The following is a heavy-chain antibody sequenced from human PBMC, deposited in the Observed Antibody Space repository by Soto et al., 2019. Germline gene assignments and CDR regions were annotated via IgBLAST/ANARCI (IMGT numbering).Heavy chain of an antibody. CDR2: ISASGGRT. D-gene: IGHD2-21*01. CDR3: ATALFCGGDACYYY. J-gene: IGHJ4*02. CDR1: GFTFSTYA. Sequence: GGSLRLSCAASGFTFSTYAMSWVRQAPGKGLEWVSAISASGGRTYYVDSVKGRFTISRDNSRSTLFFEMVSLRPDDTAYYYCATALFCGGDACYYYWGQGTPVTVSS. V-gene: IGHV3-23*01.